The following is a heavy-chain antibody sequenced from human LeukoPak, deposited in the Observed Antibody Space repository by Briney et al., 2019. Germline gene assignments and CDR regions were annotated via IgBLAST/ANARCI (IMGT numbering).Heavy chain of an antibody. D-gene: IGHD2-2*01. CDR1: GYTFTSYG. V-gene: IGHV1-18*01. CDR3: ARDGLYCSSTSCYGRGDY. Sequence: ASVKVSCKASGYTFTSYGISWVRQAPGQGLEWMGWISAYNGNTNYAQKLQGRVTMTTDTSASTAYMELRSLRSDDTAAYYCARDGLYCSSTSCYGRGDYWGQGTLVTVSS. CDR2: ISAYNGNT. J-gene: IGHJ4*02.